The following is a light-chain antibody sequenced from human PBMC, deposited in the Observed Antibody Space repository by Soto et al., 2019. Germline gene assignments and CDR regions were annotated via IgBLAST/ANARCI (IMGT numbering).Light chain of an antibody. CDR2: DAS. CDR3: QQRSNWSWT. V-gene: IGKV3D-20*02. J-gene: IGKJ1*01. CDR1: QSVSSNY. Sequence: IVLTQSPGTLSLSPGERATLSCRAGQSVSSNYLAWYQQKPGQAPRLLIYDASNRATGIPARFSGSGSGTDFTLTISSLEPEDFAVYYCQQRSNWSWTFGQGTKVDIK.